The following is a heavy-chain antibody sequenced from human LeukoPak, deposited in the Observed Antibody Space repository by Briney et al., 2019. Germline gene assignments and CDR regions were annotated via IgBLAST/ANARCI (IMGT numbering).Heavy chain of an antibody. CDR2: ISTISSTI. Sequence: GGSLRLSCEASGLMFSTHSMNWVRQAPGKGLEWVSYISTISSTIYYADSVKGRFTISRDNSKNSLYLQMNSLRTEDTALYYCAKGPTIPPHYSAARNYFETKAHFDYWGQGTLVTVSS. V-gene: IGHV3-48*04. CDR1: GLMFSTHS. CDR3: AKGPTIPPHYSAARNYFETKAHFDY. D-gene: IGHD3-10*01. J-gene: IGHJ4*02.